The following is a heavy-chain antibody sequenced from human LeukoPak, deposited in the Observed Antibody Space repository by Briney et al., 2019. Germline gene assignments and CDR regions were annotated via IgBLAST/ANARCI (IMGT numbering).Heavy chain of an antibody. D-gene: IGHD2-2*01. CDR2: ISYDGSNK. CDR1: GFTFSSYA. CDR3: ARDRRSYAPRDYFDY. V-gene: IGHV3-30*04. Sequence: GGSLRLSCAASGFTFSSYAMHWVRQASGKGLEWVAVISYDGSNKYYADSVKGRFTISRDNSKNTLYLQMNSLRAEDTAVYYCARDRRSYAPRDYFDYWGQGTLVTVSS. J-gene: IGHJ4*02.